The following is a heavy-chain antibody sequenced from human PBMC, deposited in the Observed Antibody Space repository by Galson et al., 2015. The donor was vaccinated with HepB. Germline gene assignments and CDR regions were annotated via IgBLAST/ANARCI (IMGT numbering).Heavy chain of an antibody. CDR1: GFIFSNYA. V-gene: IGHV3-30*18. CDR2: ISCDGTYE. J-gene: IGHJ4*02. D-gene: IGHD5-12*01. CDR3: AKDSNGYGAHS. Sequence: SLRLSCAASGFIFSNYAMHWVRQAPGKGLEWVAAISCDGTYEYYADSVKGRFTISRDNSRNTLYLQMNSLRPEDTAVYYCAKDSNGYGAHSWGQGTLITVSS.